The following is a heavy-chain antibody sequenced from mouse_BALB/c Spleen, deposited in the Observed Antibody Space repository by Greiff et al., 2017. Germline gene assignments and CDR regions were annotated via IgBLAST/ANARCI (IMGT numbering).Heavy chain of an antibody. CDR1: GYSFTSYW. CDR2: IYPGNSDT. Sequence: EVQLQQSGTVLARPGASVKMSCKASGYSFTSYWMHWVKQRPGQGLEWIGAIYPGNSDTSYNQKFKGKAKLTAVTSASTAYMELSSLTNEDSAVYYCTGGYRAYGRRGFDYWGQGTTLTVSS. CDR3: TGGYRAYGRRGFDY. J-gene: IGHJ2*01. V-gene: IGHV1-5*01. D-gene: IGHD1-1*02.